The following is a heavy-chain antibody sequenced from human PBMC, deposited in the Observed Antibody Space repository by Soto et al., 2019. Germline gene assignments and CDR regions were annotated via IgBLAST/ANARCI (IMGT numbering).Heavy chain of an antibody. CDR3: AKPPTKQWLEYYFDY. J-gene: IGHJ4*02. Sequence: GGSLRLSCAASGFTFSSYAMSWVRQAPGKGLEWVSAISGSGGSTYYADSVKGRFTISRDNSKNTLYLQMNSLRAEDTAVYYCAKPPTKQWLEYYFDYWGQGTLVTVSS. D-gene: IGHD6-19*01. V-gene: IGHV3-23*01. CDR2: ISGSGGST. CDR1: GFTFSSYA.